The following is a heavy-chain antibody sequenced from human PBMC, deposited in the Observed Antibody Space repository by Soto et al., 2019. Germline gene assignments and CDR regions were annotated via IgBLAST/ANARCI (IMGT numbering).Heavy chain of an antibody. CDR2: ISGSGGST. CDR3: AKGLSWDDCFDY. CDR1: GFTFSSYA. J-gene: IGHJ4*02. Sequence: EVQLLESGGGLVQPGGSLRLSCAASGFTFSSYAMSWVRQAPGKGLEWVSAISGSGGSTYYADSVKGRFTISRDNSKNALYLQMNSVSAEDTAVYYCAKGLSWDDCFDYWGQGTLVTVSS. V-gene: IGHV3-23*01. D-gene: IGHD1-26*01.